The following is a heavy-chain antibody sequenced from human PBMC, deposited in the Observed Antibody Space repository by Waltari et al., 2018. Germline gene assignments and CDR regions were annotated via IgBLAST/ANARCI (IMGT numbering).Heavy chain of an antibody. V-gene: IGHV4-39*07. CDR2: IYYSGST. CDR1: GGSISSSSYY. D-gene: IGHD2-2*01. CDR3: AREARGVTSIHY. J-gene: IGHJ4*02. Sequence: QLQLQASGPGLVKPSETLSLTCTVSGGSISSSSYYWGWIRQPPGKGLEWIGSIYYSGSTYYNPSLKSRVTISVDTSKNQFSLKLSSVTAADTAVYYCAREARGVTSIHYWGQGTLVTVSS.